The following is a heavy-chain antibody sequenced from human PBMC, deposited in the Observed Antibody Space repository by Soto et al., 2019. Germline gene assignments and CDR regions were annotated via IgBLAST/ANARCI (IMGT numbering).Heavy chain of an antibody. CDR2: INAGNGDT. D-gene: IGHD3-3*01. J-gene: IGHJ6*02. V-gene: IGHV1-3*01. CDR1: GYTFTSYG. CDR3: ASAGFWGGYYVVYFGMDV. Sequence: QVQLVQPGAELKKPGASVKVSCKASGYTFTSYGLHWVRQAPGQGLEWIGWINAGNGDTKYSQKFQGRVTITRATSANTAYMELSSLRSEDTAVYYCASAGFWGGYYVVYFGMDVWGQGTTVTVSS.